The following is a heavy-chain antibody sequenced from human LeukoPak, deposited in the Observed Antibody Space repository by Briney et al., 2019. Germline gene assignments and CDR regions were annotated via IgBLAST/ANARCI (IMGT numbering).Heavy chain of an antibody. D-gene: IGHD1-26*01. Sequence: GGSLRLSCAASGFTFSSYSMNWVRQAPGKGLEWVSSISSSSSYIYYADSVKGRFTISRDNAKNSLYLQMNSLRAEDTAVYYCARGQGGGSHPPEFDYWGQGTLVTVSS. CDR3: ARGQGGGSHPPEFDY. CDR2: ISSSSSYI. V-gene: IGHV3-21*01. CDR1: GFTFSSYS. J-gene: IGHJ4*02.